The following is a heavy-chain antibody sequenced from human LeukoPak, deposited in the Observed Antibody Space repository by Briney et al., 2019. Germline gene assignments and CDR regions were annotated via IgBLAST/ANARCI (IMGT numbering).Heavy chain of an antibody. V-gene: IGHV4-59*01. J-gene: IGHJ4*02. CDR1: GGSISGYY. D-gene: IGHD3-22*01. CDR3: ARSDSSGYFPIDY. Sequence: SETLSLTCTVSGGSISGYYWSWIRQPPGKGLEWIGYTYYSGSTNYNPSLKSRVTISVDTSKNQFSLKLNSVTAADTAVYYCARSDSSGYFPIDYWGQGTLVTVSS. CDR2: TYYSGST.